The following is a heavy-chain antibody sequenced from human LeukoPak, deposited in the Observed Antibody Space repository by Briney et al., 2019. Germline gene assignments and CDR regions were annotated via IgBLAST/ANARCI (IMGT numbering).Heavy chain of an antibody. CDR1: GFTFSSYG. J-gene: IGHJ4*02. CDR2: IRYDGSNK. CDR3: AGPPSTDRYYFDY. D-gene: IGHD4-17*01. V-gene: IGHV3-30*02. Sequence: GGSLRLSCAASGFTFSSYGMHWVRQAPGKGLEWVAFIRYDGSNKYYADSVKGRFTISRDNSKNTLYLQMNSLRAEDTAVYYCAGPPSTDRYYFDYWGQGTLVTVSS.